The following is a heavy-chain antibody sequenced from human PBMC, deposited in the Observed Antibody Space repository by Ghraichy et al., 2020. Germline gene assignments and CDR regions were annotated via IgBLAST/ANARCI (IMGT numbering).Heavy chain of an antibody. CDR3: ALIAAAGTSPKGYFDY. J-gene: IGHJ4*02. V-gene: IGHV4-34*01. D-gene: IGHD6-13*01. CDR1: GGSFSGYY. Sequence: ESLNISCAVYGGSFSGYYWSWIRQPPGKGLEWIGEINHSGSTNYNPSLKSRVTISVDTSKNQFSLKLSSVTAADTAVYYCALIAAAGTSPKGYFDYWGQGTLVTVSS. CDR2: INHSGST.